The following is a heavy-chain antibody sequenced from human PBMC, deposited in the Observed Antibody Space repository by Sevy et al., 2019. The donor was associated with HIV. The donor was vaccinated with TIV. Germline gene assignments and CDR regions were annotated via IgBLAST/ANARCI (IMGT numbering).Heavy chain of an antibody. J-gene: IGHJ4*02. CDR3: ARDPRLYGDNVEGFDS. D-gene: IGHD4-17*01. CDR1: GFSFSYYG. Sequence: GGSLRLSCIGSGFSFSYYGIHWVRQAPGKGLDWVAAISYDESTKYYADSVKGRFTISRDNSKNSLFLQMKSLTPEDTAVYYCARDPRLYGDNVEGFDSWGQGTLVTVSS. CDR2: ISYDESTK. V-gene: IGHV3-30*03.